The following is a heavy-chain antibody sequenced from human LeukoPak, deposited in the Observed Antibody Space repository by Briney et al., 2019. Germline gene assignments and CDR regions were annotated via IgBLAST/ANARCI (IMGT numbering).Heavy chain of an antibody. CDR1: GFTFSSYG. V-gene: IGHV3-33*01. CDR3: ARDTIAAAGTRSYYYYGMDV. D-gene: IGHD6-13*01. J-gene: IGHJ6*02. CDR2: IWYDGSNK. Sequence: GGSLRLSCAASGFTFSSYGMHWVRQAPGKGLEWVAVIWYDGSNKYYADSVKGRFTISRDNSKNTLYLQMNSLRAEDTAVYYSARDTIAAAGTRSYYYYGMDVWGQGTTVTVSS.